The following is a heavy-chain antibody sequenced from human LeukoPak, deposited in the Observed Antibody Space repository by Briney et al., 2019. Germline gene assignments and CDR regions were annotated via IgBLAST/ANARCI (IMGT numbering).Heavy chain of an antibody. CDR2: INSGESST. D-gene: IGHD3-3*01. J-gene: IGHJ4*02. V-gene: IGHV3-74*01. CDR3: ARASTIFGPFHFDY. CDR1: GFTFSSYA. Sequence: GGSLRLSCAASGFTFSSYAMSWVRQAPGKGLVWVSRINSGESSTTYADSVMGRFTISRDNAKNTLYLQMNSLRAEDTAVYYCARASTIFGPFHFDYWGQGTLVTVSS.